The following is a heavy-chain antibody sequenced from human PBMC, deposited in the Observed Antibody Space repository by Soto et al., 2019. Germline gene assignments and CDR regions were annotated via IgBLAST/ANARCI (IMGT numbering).Heavy chain of an antibody. V-gene: IGHV4-59*08. CDR3: ARHSPPMYDILTGTTLDPYYGMDV. CDR1: GGSISSYY. J-gene: IGHJ6*02. D-gene: IGHD3-9*01. Sequence: SETLSLTCSVSGGSISSYYWSWIRQPPGKGLEWIGYIYYSVSTNYNPSLKSRVTISVDTSKNQFSLKLSSVTAADTAVYYCARHSPPMYDILTGTTLDPYYGMDVWGQGTTVTV. CDR2: IYYSVST.